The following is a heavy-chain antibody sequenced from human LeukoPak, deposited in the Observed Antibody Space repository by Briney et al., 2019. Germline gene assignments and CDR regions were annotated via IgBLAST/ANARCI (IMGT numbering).Heavy chain of an antibody. J-gene: IGHJ4*02. CDR1: GFTVIIND. D-gene: IGHD1-14*01. CDR3: ARGVEPLAANTLAF. CDR2: LYSDGNT. Sequence: GGSLRLSCAASGFTVIINDMTWVRQAPGKGLEWVSVLYSDGNTKYADSVQGRFTISRDNSKNTLYLEMNSLSPDDTAVYYCARGVEPLAANTLAFWGQGTLVTVSS. V-gene: IGHV3-53*01.